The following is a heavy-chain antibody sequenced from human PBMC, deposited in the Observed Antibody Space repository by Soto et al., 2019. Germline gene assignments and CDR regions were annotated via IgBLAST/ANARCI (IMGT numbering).Heavy chain of an antibody. D-gene: IGHD6-19*01. V-gene: IGHV3-30-3*01. CDR1: GFTLSSYT. Sequence: QVQLVESGGGVVQPGRSLRLSCAASGFTLSSYTMYWVRQAPGKGLEWVASTSSDGINEYYADSAKGRFTISRDNSKNTLCVQMNSLRAEDSAMYFCARERSLAVAAPGYWGQGTLVTVSS. CDR3: ARERSLAVAAPGY. CDR2: TSSDGINE. J-gene: IGHJ4*02.